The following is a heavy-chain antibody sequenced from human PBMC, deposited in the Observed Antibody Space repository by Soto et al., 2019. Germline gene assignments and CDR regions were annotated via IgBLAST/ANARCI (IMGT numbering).Heavy chain of an antibody. J-gene: IGHJ4*02. D-gene: IGHD1-26*01. CDR3: ARDRGYSGSYSYYFDY. Sequence: SETLSLTCTVSGGSVSSGSYYWSWIRQPPGKGLEWIGYIYYSGSTNYNPSLKSRVTISVDTSKNQFSLKLSSVTAADTAVYYCARDRGYSGSYSYYFDYWGQGTLVTVSS. V-gene: IGHV4-61*01. CDR1: GGSVSSGSYY. CDR2: IYYSGST.